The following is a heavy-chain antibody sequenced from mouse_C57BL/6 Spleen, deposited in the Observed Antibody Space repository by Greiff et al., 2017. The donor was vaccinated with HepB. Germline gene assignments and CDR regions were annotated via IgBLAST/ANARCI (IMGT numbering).Heavy chain of an antibody. D-gene: IGHD2-4*01. CDR1: GYTFTSYW. CDR2: IDPSDSYT. CDR3: ARGGFYDYSY. J-gene: IGHJ3*01. Sequence: QVQLQQPGAELVKPGASVKLSCKASGYTFTSYWMQWVKQRPGQGLEWIGEIDPSDSYTNYNQKFKGKATLTVDTSSSTAYMQLSSLTSEDSAVYYCARGGFYDYSYWGQGTLVTVSA. V-gene: IGHV1-50*01.